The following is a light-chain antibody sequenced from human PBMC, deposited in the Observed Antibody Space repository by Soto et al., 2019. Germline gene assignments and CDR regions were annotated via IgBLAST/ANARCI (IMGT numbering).Light chain of an antibody. CDR3: QQYNNYST. V-gene: IGKV1-5*03. CDR2: AAS. Sequence: IPLTQSPSTLSASVGDRVTITCRASQSVRTWLAWFQQKPGKAPQLLIYAASTVESGVPSRFSGSGSGTEFTLTISSLQADDSATYYCQQYNNYSTFGQGTKVEIK. J-gene: IGKJ1*01. CDR1: QSVRTW.